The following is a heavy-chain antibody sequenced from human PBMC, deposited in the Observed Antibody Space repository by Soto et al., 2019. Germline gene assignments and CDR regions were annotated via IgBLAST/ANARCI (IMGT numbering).Heavy chain of an antibody. D-gene: IGHD2-15*01. CDR2: MNPNSGNT. CDR1: GYTFTRYD. V-gene: IGHV1-8*01. J-gene: IGHJ3*02. CDR3: ARGGYCSGGSCYGGAFDI. Sequence: ASVKVSCKASGYTFTRYDINWVRQATGQGLEWMGWMNPNSGNTGYAQKFQGRVTMTRNTSISTAYMELSSLRSEDTAVYYCARGGYCSGGSCYGGAFDIWGQGTMVTVSS.